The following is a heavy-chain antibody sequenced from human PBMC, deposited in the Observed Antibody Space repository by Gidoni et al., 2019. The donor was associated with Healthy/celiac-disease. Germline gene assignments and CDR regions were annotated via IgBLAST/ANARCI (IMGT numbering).Heavy chain of an antibody. CDR1: GGSISSGSYY. D-gene: IGHD1-1*01. Sequence: QVQLQESGPGLVKPSQTLSLTCTVSGGSISSGSYYWSWIRQPAGKGLEWIGRIYTSGSTNYNPSLKSRVTISVDTSKNQFSLKLSSVTAADTAVYYCARSGVPDQTYYYYGMDVWGQGTTVTVSS. V-gene: IGHV4-61*02. CDR3: ARSGVPDQTYYYYGMDV. CDR2: IYTSGST. J-gene: IGHJ6*02.